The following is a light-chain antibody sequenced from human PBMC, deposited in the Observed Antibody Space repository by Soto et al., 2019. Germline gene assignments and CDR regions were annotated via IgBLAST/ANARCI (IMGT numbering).Light chain of an antibody. J-gene: IGLJ1*01. CDR1: SSNIGSHN. CDR2: KNN. Sequence: VLTQPPSASGTPGQRVSLSCSGGSSNIGSHNVYWYQQLPGTAPKLLIFKNNQRPSGVPDRFSGSKSGTSASLAISGLRSEDEADYYCAAWDDSLSGRVFGTGTKVTVL. V-gene: IGLV1-47*01. CDR3: AAWDDSLSGRV.